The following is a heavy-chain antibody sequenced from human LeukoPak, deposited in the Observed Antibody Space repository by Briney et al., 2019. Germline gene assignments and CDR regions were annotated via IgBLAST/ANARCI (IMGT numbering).Heavy chain of an antibody. J-gene: IGHJ4*02. CDR3: ARLSALYFFDY. V-gene: IGHV1-2*02. D-gene: IGHD3-3*02. CDR2: ISPNTGGT. Sequence: ASVKVSCTASGYTFSGYYIHWVRQAPGQGLEWMGWISPNTGGTDYAQKFQGRVTMTWDTSISTAYVELSGLRSDDTAVYYCARLSALYFFDYWGQGTLVTVSS. CDR1: GYTFSGYY.